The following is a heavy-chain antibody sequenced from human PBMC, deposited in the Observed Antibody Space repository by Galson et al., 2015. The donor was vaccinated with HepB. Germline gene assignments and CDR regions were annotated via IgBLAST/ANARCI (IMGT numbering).Heavy chain of an antibody. CDR1: GFTFSSYA. V-gene: IGHV3-30-3*01. CDR2: ISYDGSNK. Sequence: SLRLSCAASGFTFSSYAMHWVRQAPGKGLEWVAVISYDGSNKYYADSVKGRFTISRDNSKNTLYLQMNSLRAEDTAVYYCARDRYCSSTSCLYGMDVWGQGTTVTVSS. CDR3: ARDRYCSSTSCLYGMDV. J-gene: IGHJ6*02. D-gene: IGHD2-2*01.